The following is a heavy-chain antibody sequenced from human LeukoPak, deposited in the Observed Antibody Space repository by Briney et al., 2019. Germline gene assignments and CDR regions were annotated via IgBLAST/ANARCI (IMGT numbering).Heavy chain of an antibody. D-gene: IGHD1-26*01. CDR3: ARGVEWELLRNAFDI. CDR2: IYYSGST. V-gene: IGHV4-30-4*01. J-gene: IGHJ3*02. CDR1: GGSISSGDYY. Sequence: PSETLSLTCTVSGGSISSGDYYWSWIRQPPGKGLEWIGYIYYSGSTYYNPSLESRVTISVDTSKNQFSLKLSSVTAADTAVYYCARGVEWELLRNAFDIWGQGTMVTVSS.